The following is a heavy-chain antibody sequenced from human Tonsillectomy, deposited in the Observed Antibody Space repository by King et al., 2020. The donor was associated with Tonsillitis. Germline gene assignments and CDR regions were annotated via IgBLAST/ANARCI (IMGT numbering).Heavy chain of an antibody. CDR2: ISYDGSDK. CDR3: AKEGGAKYCSSVTCSADY. J-gene: IGHJ4*02. D-gene: IGHD2-2*01. V-gene: IGHV3-30*18. CDR1: GFTFSDCG. Sequence: VQLVESGGGVVQPGRSLRLSCAASGFTFSDCGMHWVRQAPGKGLDWVAAISYDGSDKDYGDSVRGRFTISRDNSRNTLYLQLNSLRADDTAVYYCAKEGGAKYCSSVTCSADYWGQGTLVTVSS.